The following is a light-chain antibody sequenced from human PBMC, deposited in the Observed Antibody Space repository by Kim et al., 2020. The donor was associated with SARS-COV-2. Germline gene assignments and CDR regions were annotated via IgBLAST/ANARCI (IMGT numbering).Light chain of an antibody. Sequence: VASGQKVRITCQGDSLRSYYATWYQQKPGQAPIIVIYGKSIRPSGIPDRFSGSSSGDTASLTITGTQAGDEADYYCNSRDSNKNVVFGGGTKLTVL. V-gene: IGLV3-19*01. J-gene: IGLJ2*01. CDR1: SLRSYY. CDR2: GKS. CDR3: NSRDSNKNVV.